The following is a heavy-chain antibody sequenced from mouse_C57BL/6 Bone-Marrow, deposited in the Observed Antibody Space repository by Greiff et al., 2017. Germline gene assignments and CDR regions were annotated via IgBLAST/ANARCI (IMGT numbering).Heavy chain of an antibody. J-gene: IGHJ3*01. CDR2: IYPGDGDT. Sequence: VQGVESGPELVKPGASVKISCKASGYAFSSSWMNWVKQRPGKGLEWIGRIYPGDGDTNYNGKFKGKATLTADKSSSTAYMQLSSLTSEDSAVYFCAMGIYYGNYAGWFAYWGQGTLVTVSA. CDR3: AMGIYYGNYAGWFAY. CDR1: GYAFSSSW. V-gene: IGHV1-82*01. D-gene: IGHD2-1*01.